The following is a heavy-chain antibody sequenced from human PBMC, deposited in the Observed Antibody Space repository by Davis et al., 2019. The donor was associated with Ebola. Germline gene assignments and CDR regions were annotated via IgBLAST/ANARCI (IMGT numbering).Heavy chain of an antibody. V-gene: IGHV3-7*01. CDR1: GFTFSSYW. CDR2: IKQDGSEI. Sequence: GGSLRLSCAVSGFTFSSYWMSWVRQAPGKGLEWVANIKQDGSEIHYVDSVKGRFTISRDNSKNTLYLQMNSLRAEDTAVYYCATQLGATYYYYGMDVWGQGTTVTVSS. J-gene: IGHJ6*02. D-gene: IGHD7-27*01. CDR3: ATQLGATYYYYGMDV.